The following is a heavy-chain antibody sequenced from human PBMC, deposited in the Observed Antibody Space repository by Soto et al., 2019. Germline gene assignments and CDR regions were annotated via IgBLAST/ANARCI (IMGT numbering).Heavy chain of an antibody. CDR3: ARRRYCSGGSCYGFLGY. D-gene: IGHD2-15*01. J-gene: IGHJ4*02. CDR2: IIPIFGTA. V-gene: IGHV1-69*13. Sequence: ASVKVSCKASGGTFSSYAISWVRQAPGQGLEWMGGIIPIFGTANYAQKFQGRVTITADESTSTAYMELSSLRSEDTAVYYCARRRYCSGGSCYGFLGYWGQGTLVTVSS. CDR1: GGTFSSYA.